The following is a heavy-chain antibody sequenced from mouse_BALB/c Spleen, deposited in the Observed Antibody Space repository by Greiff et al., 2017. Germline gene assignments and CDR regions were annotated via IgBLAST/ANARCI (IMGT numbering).Heavy chain of an antibody. J-gene: IGHJ4*01. V-gene: IGHV2-9*02. Sequence: QVQLKESGPGLVAPSQSLSITCPVSGFSLTSYGVHWVRQPPGKGLEWLGVIWAGGSTNYNSALMSRLSISKDNSKSQVFLKMNSLQTDDTAMYYCARRVPDGTYAMDYWGQGTSVTVSS. CDR1: GFSLTSYG. CDR3: ARRVPDGTYAMDY. CDR2: IWAGGST. D-gene: IGHD2-1*01.